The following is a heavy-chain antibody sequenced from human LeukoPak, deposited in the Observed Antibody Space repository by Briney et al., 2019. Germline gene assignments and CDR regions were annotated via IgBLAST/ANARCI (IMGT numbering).Heavy chain of an antibody. CDR3: ARDLVGYYYGSGSYGWFDP. CDR2: IYYSGSA. D-gene: IGHD3-10*01. V-gene: IGHV4-59*01. Sequence: SETLSLTCTVSGGSISTYYWSWIRQPPGKGLEWIGYIYYSGSASYNPSLKSRVTISLDTSKNQFSLRLSSVTAADTAVYYCARDLVGYYYGSGSYGWFDPWGQGTLVTVSS. CDR1: GGSISTYY. J-gene: IGHJ5*02.